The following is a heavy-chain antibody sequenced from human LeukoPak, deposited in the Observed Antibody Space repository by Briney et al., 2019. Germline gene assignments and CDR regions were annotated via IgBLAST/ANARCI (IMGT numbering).Heavy chain of an antibody. D-gene: IGHD6-19*01. J-gene: IGHJ4*01. CDR2: IKQDGSEK. CDR3: ARSSGWLFDY. V-gene: IGHV3-7*01. CDR1: GFTFSSYW. Sequence: GGSLRLSCAASGFTFSSYWMNWVRQAPGKGLEWVAIIKQDGSEKLYVDSVKGRFTISRDNTKNSLYLQMNTLKAEDTAVYYCARSSGWLFDYWGHGNLVTVSS.